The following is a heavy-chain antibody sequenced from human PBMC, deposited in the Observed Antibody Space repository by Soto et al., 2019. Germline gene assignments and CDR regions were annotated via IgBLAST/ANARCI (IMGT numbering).Heavy chain of an antibody. V-gene: IGHV3-33*01. J-gene: IGHJ4*02. D-gene: IGHD2-2*01. CDR1: GFSFSNYG. Sequence: QVQLVESGGGVVQPGRSLRLSCAASGFSFSNYGMHWVRQAPGKGLEWVAAIWYDGVKKHHADSVKCRFTISRDNSKNKLYLQMNRLRAEDTAVYYCARDRNIVVVPAAIADYWCQGTLVTVSS. CDR2: IWYDGVKK. CDR3: ARDRNIVVVPAAIADY.